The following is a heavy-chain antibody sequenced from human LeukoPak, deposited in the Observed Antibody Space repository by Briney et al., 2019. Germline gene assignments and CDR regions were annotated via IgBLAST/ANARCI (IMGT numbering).Heavy chain of an antibody. CDR2: IIPIFGTA. Sequence: SVKVSCKASGGTFSSYAISWVRQAPGQGLEWMGGIIPIFGTANYAQKFQGRVTITADESTSTAYMELSSLRSEDTAVYYCARGRRGYCSGGSCSFDYWGQGTLVTVSS. V-gene: IGHV1-69*01. D-gene: IGHD2-15*01. CDR1: GGTFSSYA. CDR3: ARGRRGYCSGGSCSFDY. J-gene: IGHJ4*02.